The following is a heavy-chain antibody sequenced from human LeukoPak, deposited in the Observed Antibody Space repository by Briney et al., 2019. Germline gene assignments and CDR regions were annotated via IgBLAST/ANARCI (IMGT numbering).Heavy chain of an antibody. CDR2: IKQDGSEK. D-gene: IGHD3-22*01. CDR1: GFTFSSYW. V-gene: IGHV3-7*01. CDR3: ARDAYYYDSSGSYTGYMDV. J-gene: IGHJ6*03. Sequence: GGSLRLSCAASGFTFSSYWMSWVRQAPGKGLEWVANIKQDGSEKYYVDSVKGRFTISRDNAKNSLYLQMNSLRAEDTAVYYCARDAYYYDSSGSYTGYMDVWGKGTTVTISS.